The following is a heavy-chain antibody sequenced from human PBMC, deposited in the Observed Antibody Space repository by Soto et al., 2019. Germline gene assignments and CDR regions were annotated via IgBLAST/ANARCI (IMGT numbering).Heavy chain of an antibody. CDR3: AKDGLAYSSSWDSDEY. CDR1: GFTFSSYA. J-gene: IGHJ4*02. V-gene: IGHV3-23*01. Sequence: EVQLLESGGGLVQPGGSLRLSCAVSGFTFSSYAMSWVRQAPGKGLEWVSAISGSGGSTYYADSVKGRFTISRDNSKNTLYLEMNSLRAEDTAIYYCAKDGLAYSSSWDSDEYWGQGTLVTVSS. CDR2: ISGSGGST. D-gene: IGHD6-13*01.